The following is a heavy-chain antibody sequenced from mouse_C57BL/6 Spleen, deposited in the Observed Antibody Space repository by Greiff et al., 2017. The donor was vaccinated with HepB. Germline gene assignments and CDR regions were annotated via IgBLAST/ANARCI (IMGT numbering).Heavy chain of an antibody. CDR1: GYSITSGYY. D-gene: IGHD2-3*01. CDR2: ISYDGSN. J-gene: IGHJ4*01. CDR3: ARDYDGYYDYAMDY. V-gene: IGHV3-6*01. Sequence: VQLKESGPGLVKPSQSLSLTCSVTGYSITSGYYWNWIRQFPGNKLEWMGYISYDGSNNYNPSLKNRISITRDTSKNQFFLKLNSVTTEDTATYYCARDYDGYYDYAMDYWGQGTSVTVSS.